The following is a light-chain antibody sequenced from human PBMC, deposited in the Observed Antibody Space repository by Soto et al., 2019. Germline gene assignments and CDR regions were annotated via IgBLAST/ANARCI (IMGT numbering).Light chain of an antibody. J-gene: IGLJ2*01. V-gene: IGLV2-14*03. Sequence: QCVLTQPASVSGSPGQSITISWTGTSSDVGGYDYVSWYQHHPGKAPKLMIYDVSNRPSGVSNRFSGSKSGNTASLTISGLQAEDEADYYCSSYTSSNTGVFGGGTKVTVL. CDR3: SSYTSSNTGV. CDR1: SSDVGGYDY. CDR2: DVS.